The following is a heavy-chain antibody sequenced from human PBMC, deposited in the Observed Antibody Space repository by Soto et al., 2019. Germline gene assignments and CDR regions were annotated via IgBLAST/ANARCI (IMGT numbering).Heavy chain of an antibody. CDR2: IKQDGSEK. Sequence: GGSLRLSCAASGFTFSSYWMSWVRQAPGKGLEWVANIKQDGSEKYYVDSVKGRFTISRDNAKNSLYLQMNSLRAEDTAVYYCARDDYDSSGYYQFWGQGTLDTVSS. D-gene: IGHD3-22*01. CDR3: ARDDYDSSGYYQF. J-gene: IGHJ4*02. CDR1: GFTFSSYW. V-gene: IGHV3-7*05.